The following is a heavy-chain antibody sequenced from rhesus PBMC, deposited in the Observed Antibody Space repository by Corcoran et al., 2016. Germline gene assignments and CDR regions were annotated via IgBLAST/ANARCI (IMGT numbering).Heavy chain of an antibody. CDR1: GLTFSSST. D-gene: IGHD4-29*01. CDR2: ITTGGNS. V-gene: IGHV3-103*01. Sequence: EVQLVESGGGLARPGGSLRLSCAVSGLTFSSSTRYWGRQAPGKGLEGGSGITTGGNSYYADSVKGRFTISRDNSKNSFSLQMNSLRTEDTAVYYCAKDPSVAAYDAFDFWGQGLRVTVSS. CDR3: AKDPSVAAYDAFDF. J-gene: IGHJ3*01.